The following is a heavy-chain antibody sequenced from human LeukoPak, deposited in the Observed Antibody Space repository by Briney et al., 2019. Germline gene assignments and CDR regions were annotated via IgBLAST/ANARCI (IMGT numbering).Heavy chain of an antibody. D-gene: IGHD6-13*01. Sequence: SETLSLTCTVFGGSISSSSYYWGWIRQPPGKGLEWIGSIYYSGSTYYNPSLKSRVTISVDTSKNQFSLKLSSVTAADTAVYYCARHDRGSSWYGSASNWFDPWGQGTLVTVSS. CDR3: ARHDRGSSWYGSASNWFDP. V-gene: IGHV4-39*01. J-gene: IGHJ5*02. CDR1: GGSISSSSYY. CDR2: IYYSGST.